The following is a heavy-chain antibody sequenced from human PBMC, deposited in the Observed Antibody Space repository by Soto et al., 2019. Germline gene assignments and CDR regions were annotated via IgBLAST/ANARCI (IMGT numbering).Heavy chain of an antibody. CDR3: VCFECGRTAVVTAMEANGY. CDR2: VNSDESTI. D-gene: IGHD2-21*02. CDR1: GFTFSSYW. Sequence: GGSLILSCAASGFTFSSYWMHWVRQGPGKGLVWVSRVNSDESTISYADPVKGRFTISRDNAKNTLYLQMSSLRVEDTALYYCVCFECGRTAVVTAMEANGYWGQGTLVTVSS. J-gene: IGHJ4*02. V-gene: IGHV3-74*01.